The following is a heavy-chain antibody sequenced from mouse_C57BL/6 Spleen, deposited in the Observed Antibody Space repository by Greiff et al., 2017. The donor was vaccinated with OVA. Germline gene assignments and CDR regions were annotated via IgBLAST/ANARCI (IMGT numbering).Heavy chain of an antibody. D-gene: IGHD2-12*01. CDR2: LRSKSSNYAT. CDR3: VRSYYTYFDY. J-gene: IGHJ2*01. Sequence: EVQRVESGGGLVQPKGSLKLSCAASGFTFNTYAMHWVRQAPGKGLEWVARLRSKSSNYATYYADSVKDRFTISRDDSQSMLYRQMNNLKTEDTAMYYCVRSYYTYFDYWGQGTTLTVSS. CDR1: GFTFNTYA. V-gene: IGHV10-3*01.